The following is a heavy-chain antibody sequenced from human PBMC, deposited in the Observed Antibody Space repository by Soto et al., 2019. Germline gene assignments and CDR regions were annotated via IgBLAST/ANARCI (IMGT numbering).Heavy chain of an antibody. V-gene: IGHV3-74*01. D-gene: IGHD2-15*01. J-gene: IGHJ4*02. CDR2: IKSDGSST. CDR3: VRDQDTYGQEVFDS. CDR1: GFSLSSRW. Sequence: EVQLVESGGGLVQPGGSLRLSCAASGFSLSSRWMHWVRQVPGKGLVWVSRIKSDGSSTSYADSVKGRFSISRDNAKNTVYLQMNSLRAEDTALYYCVRDQDTYGQEVFDSWGQGTLVTVSS.